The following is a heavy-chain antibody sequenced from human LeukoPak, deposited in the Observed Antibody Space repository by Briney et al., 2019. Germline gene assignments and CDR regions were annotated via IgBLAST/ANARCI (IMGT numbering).Heavy chain of an antibody. CDR2: ISSSSSYA. D-gene: IGHD2-8*01. Sequence: PGGSLRLSCAASGFTFSDYCMSWIRQAPGKGLEWVSYISSSSSYANYADSVKGRFTISRDNAKNSLYLQMNSLRAEDTAVYYCARHSYCTNGVCYTDWFDPWGQGTLVTVSS. CDR3: ARHSYCTNGVCYTDWFDP. V-gene: IGHV3-11*06. J-gene: IGHJ5*02. CDR1: GFTFSDYC.